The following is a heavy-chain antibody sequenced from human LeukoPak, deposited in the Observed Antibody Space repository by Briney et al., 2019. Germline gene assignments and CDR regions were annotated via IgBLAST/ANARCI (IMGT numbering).Heavy chain of an antibody. CDR1: N. J-gene: IGHJ5*02. Sequence: NWSWIRQPPGKGLEWIGSIYYSGSTYYNPSLKSRVTISVDTSKNQFSLKLSSVTAADTAVYYCARLLSGWLFDPWGQGTLVTVSS. V-gene: IGHV4-39*01. CDR3: ARLLSGWLFDP. D-gene: IGHD3-22*01. CDR2: IYYSGST.